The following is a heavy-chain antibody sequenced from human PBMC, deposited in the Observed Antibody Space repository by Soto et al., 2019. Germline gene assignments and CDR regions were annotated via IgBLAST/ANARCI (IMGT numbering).Heavy chain of an antibody. J-gene: IGHJ4*02. Sequence: EVQLLESGGGLVQPGESLRLSCAASGFTFSSYAMSWVRQAPGKGLEWVSVISGSDDSTYYADSVKGRFTIARDNSKNTLYLQMNSPRAEDTAVYYCAKTSSSSTFDHWGQGTLVTVSS. D-gene: IGHD6-6*01. CDR2: ISGSDDST. V-gene: IGHV3-23*01. CDR1: GFTFSSYA. CDR3: AKTSSSSTFDH.